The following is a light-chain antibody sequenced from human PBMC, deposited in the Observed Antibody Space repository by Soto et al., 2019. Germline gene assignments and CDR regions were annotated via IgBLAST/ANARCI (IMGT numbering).Light chain of an antibody. CDR1: SSDVGGYNY. CDR3: SSYAGSNYV. CDR2: EVS. Sequence: QSALTQPPSASGSPGQSVTISCTGTSSDVGGYNYVSWYQQHPGKAPKLMISEVSKRPSGVPDRFSGSKSGNTASLTVSGLRAEDEADYYCSSYAGSNYVFGTGTKLTVL. V-gene: IGLV2-8*01. J-gene: IGLJ1*01.